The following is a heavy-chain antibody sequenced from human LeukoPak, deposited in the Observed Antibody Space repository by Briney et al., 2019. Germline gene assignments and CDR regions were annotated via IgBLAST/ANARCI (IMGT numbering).Heavy chain of an antibody. CDR2: ISYDGSNK. J-gene: IGHJ1*01. CDR3: AKADNGRIVGATYFMH. D-gene: IGHD1-26*01. V-gene: IGHV3-30-3*01. CDR1: GFTFSSYA. Sequence: GGSLRLSCAASGFTFSSYAMHWVRQAPGKGLEWVAVISYDGSNKYYAGSVRGRFTISRDNSKNTVYLQMTSLRAEDTAVYYCAKADNGRIVGATYFMHWGQGTLVTVSS.